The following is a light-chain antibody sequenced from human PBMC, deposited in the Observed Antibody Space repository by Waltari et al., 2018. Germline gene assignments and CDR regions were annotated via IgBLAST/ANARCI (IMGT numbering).Light chain of an antibody. CDR1: SSDVGGYDC. J-gene: IGLJ2*01. CDR2: EVS. CDR3: SSYTSSRTPV. V-gene: IGLV2-14*01. Sequence: QSALTQPASLSRSPGQSITISCTGTSSDVGGYDCVSWYQQHPGKAPKLMTYEVSNGPSWVCNRFSGAKHGNKATLTIAGLEAEDEADYYCSSYTSSRTPVFGGGTKRTVL.